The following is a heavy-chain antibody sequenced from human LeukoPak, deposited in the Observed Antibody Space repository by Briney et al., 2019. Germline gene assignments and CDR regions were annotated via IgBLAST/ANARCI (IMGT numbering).Heavy chain of an antibody. CDR2: MNPNSGNT. V-gene: IGHV1-8*02. CDR3: ARVRWWKYYGSGSVAENWFDP. D-gene: IGHD3-10*01. J-gene: IGHJ5*02. Sequence: ASVKVSCKASGYSFTAYYMHWVRQAPGQGLEWMGWMNPNSGNTGYAQKFQGRVTMTRNTSISTAYMELSSLRSEDTAVYYCARVRWWKYYGSGSVAENWFDPWGQGTLVTVSS. CDR1: GYSFTAYY.